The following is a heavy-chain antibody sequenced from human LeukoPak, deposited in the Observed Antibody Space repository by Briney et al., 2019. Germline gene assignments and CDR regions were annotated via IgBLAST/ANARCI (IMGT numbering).Heavy chain of an antibody. CDR3: ARVGPTLYFDY. CDR1: GGSFSGYY. Sequence: PSETLSLTCAVYGGSFSGYYWSWIRQPPGKGLEWIGEINHSGSTNYNPSLKSRVTISVDTSKNQFSLKLSSVTAADTAVYYCARVGPTLYFDYWGQGTLVTVSS. J-gene: IGHJ4*02. CDR2: INHSGST. D-gene: IGHD3-10*01. V-gene: IGHV4-34*01.